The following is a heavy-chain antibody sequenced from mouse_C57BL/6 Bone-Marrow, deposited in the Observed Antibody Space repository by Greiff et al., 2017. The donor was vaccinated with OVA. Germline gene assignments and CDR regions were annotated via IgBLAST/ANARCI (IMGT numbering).Heavy chain of an antibody. V-gene: IGHV5-4*01. CDR2: ISDGGSYT. D-gene: IGHD1-1*01. Sequence: EVMLVESGGGLVKPGGSLKLSCAASGFTFSSYAMSWVRQTPEKRLEWVATISDGGSYTYYPDNVKGRFTISRDNAKNNLYLQMSHLKSEDTAMYYCARDGYGSVYAMDYWGQGTSVTVSS. J-gene: IGHJ4*01. CDR1: GFTFSSYA. CDR3: ARDGYGSVYAMDY.